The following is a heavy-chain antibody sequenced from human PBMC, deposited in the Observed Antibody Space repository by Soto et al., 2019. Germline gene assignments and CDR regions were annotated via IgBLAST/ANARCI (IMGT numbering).Heavy chain of an antibody. Sequence: GGSLRLSCAASGFTFSSYSMNWVRQAPGKGLEWVSYISSSSSTIYYADSVKGRFTISRDNAKNSLYLQMNSLRDEDTAVYYCARSRLFWSGYFPTLFAYWGQGTLVTVSS. V-gene: IGHV3-48*02. CDR3: ARSRLFWSGYFPTLFAY. D-gene: IGHD3-3*01. CDR2: ISSSSSTI. CDR1: GFTFSSYS. J-gene: IGHJ4*02.